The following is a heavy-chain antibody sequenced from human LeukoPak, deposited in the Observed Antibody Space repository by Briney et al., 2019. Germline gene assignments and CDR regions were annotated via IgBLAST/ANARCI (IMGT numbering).Heavy chain of an antibody. J-gene: IGHJ4*02. Sequence: GGSLRLSCAASGFTFSSYGMPWVRQAPGKGLEWVAVISYDGSNKYYADSVKGRFTISRDNSKNTLYLQMNSLRAEDTAVYYCAKDRYSGSRPNFLFDYWGQGTLVTVSS. CDR1: GFTFSSYG. CDR3: AKDRYSGSRPNFLFDY. CDR2: ISYDGSNK. D-gene: IGHD1-26*01. V-gene: IGHV3-30*18.